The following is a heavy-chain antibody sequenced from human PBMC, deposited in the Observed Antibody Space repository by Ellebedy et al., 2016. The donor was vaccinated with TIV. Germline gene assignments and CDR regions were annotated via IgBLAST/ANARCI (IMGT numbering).Heavy chain of an antibody. CDR2: ISAYNGNT. V-gene: IGHV1-18*04. CDR1: GYTFTSYG. Sequence: AASVKVSCKASGYTFTSYGISWARQAPGQGLEWMGWISAYNGNTKYAQKLQGRVTMTTDPSTSTAYMELRSLGSDDTAVYYCARASGRAVTAKNDYWGQGTLVTVSS. D-gene: IGHD4-17*01. CDR3: ARASGRAVTAKNDY. J-gene: IGHJ4*02.